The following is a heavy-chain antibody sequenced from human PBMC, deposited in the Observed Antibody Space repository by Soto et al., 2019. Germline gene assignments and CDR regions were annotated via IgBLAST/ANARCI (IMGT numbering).Heavy chain of an antibody. J-gene: IGHJ4*02. Sequence: QVQLVQSGAEVKKPGASVKVSCKASGYTFTSYDINWVRQAPGEGLERMGWMNPSDGKVGYAQKFQGRLAMTRDTFIRTAYMELSSLTSEDTAVYYCARGGYCSNGVCSVLLDYWGPGTLVTVSS. CDR2: MNPSDGKV. D-gene: IGHD2-8*01. CDR3: ARGGYCSNGVCSVLLDY. CDR1: GYTFTSYD. V-gene: IGHV1-8*01.